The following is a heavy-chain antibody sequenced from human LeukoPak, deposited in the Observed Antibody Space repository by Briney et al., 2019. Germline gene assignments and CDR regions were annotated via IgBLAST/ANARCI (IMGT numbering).Heavy chain of an antibody. CDR3: ASDYGDHGYYYYGMDV. CDR1: GYTFTSYA. D-gene: IGHD4-17*01. Sequence: ASVKVSCKASGYTFTSYAMHWVRQAPGQRLEWMGWINAGSGNTKYSQKFQGRVTITRDTSASTAYMELSSLRSEDTAVYYCASDYGDHGYYYYGMDVWGKGTTVTVSS. J-gene: IGHJ6*04. CDR2: INAGSGNT. V-gene: IGHV1-3*01.